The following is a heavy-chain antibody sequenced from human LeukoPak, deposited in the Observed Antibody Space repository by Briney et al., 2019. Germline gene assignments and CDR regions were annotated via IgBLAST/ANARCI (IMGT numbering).Heavy chain of an antibody. J-gene: IGHJ4*02. V-gene: IGHV4-31*03. CDR3: ARWSQSYFDN. CDR1: GGSMSAAGYF. CDR2: IYYSGAT. Sequence: SQTQSLTCTVSGGSMSAAGYFWSWIRQHPGKGLEWIGNIYYSGATFYNSSLKSRHTISVDTSKNQFSLKVTSVTAADTAVYYCARWSQSYFDNWGQGTLVTVAS.